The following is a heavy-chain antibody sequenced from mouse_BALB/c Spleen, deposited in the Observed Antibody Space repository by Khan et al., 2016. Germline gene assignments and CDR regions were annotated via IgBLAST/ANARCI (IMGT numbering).Heavy chain of an antibody. CDR3: ARGYDWYFDG. CDR1: GYAFTNYL. D-gene: IGHD2-14*01. Sequence: QVQLQQSGAELVRPGTSVKVSCKASGYAFTNYLIEWVKQRPGQGLEWIGVINPGSGGTNYNEKFKGKATLTADKSSSTAYMQLSSLTSDDSAVYFCARGYDWYFDGWGAGTTVTVSS. V-gene: IGHV1-54*01. J-gene: IGHJ1*01. CDR2: INPGSGGT.